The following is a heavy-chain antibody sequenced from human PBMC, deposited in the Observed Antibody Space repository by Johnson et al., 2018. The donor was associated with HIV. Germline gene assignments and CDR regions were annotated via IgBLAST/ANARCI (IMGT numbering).Heavy chain of an antibody. CDR1: GFTFDDYG. CDR2: IYSGGST. V-gene: IGHV3-66*01. J-gene: IGHJ3*02. CDR3: ASRNRGGHYYYDSRTDAFDI. D-gene: IGHD3-22*01. Sequence: VQLVESGGGVVQPGQSLRLSCAASGFTFDDYGMSWVRQAPGKGLEWVSVIYSGGSTYYADSAKGRFTISRANSKNTLYLQMNSLRGEDTAVYYCASRNRGGHYYYDSRTDAFDIWGQGTMVTVSS.